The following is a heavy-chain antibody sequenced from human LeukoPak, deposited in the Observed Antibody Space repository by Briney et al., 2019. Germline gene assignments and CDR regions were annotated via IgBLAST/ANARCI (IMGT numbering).Heavy chain of an antibody. V-gene: IGHV3-33*01. CDR2: IWYDGSNK. J-gene: IGHJ4*02. D-gene: IGHD4-17*01. Sequence: GGSLRLSCAASGFTFSSYGMHWVRQAPGKGLEWVAVIWYDGSNKYYADSVKGRFTISRDNSKNTLYLQMNSLRAEDTAVYYCAREPTVTTVGYWGQGTLVTVSS. CDR1: GFTFSSYG. CDR3: AREPTVTTVGY.